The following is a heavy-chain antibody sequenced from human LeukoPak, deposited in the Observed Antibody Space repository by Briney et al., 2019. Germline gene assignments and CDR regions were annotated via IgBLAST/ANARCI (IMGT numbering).Heavy chain of an antibody. D-gene: IGHD5-12*01. CDR3: AREYSRYSGTYYDY. J-gene: IGHJ4*02. Sequence: ASVKVSCKASGYTFTGHFIHWVRQAPGQGLEWMEWSNPNSGGTNYAQKFQGRVTMTRDTSISTAYMELSRVRSDDTAVYYCAREYSRYSGTYYDYWGQGTLVTVSS. CDR1: GYTFTGHF. V-gene: IGHV1-2*02. CDR2: SNPNSGGT.